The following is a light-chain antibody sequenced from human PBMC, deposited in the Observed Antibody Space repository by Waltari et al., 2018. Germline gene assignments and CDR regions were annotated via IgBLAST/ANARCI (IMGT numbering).Light chain of an antibody. CDR3: CSYAGSRTYV. J-gene: IGLJ1*01. CDR1: SSHAAPYNR. Sequence: HSALTQPASVSGSPGQSITLSCTATSSHAAPYNRGSWSQQHPNKAPKLIIYEGTKRPSGISDRFSGSRSGNTASLTISGLQAEDEADYYCCSYAGSRTYVFGTGTKVTVL. CDR2: EGT. V-gene: IGLV2-23*01.